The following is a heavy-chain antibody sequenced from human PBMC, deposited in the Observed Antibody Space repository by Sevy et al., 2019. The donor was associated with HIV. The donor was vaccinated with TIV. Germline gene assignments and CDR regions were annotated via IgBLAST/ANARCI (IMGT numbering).Heavy chain of an antibody. CDR3: AKDQGGYSYGLPGYYYYGMDV. CDR2: ISYDGSNK. D-gene: IGHD5-18*01. Sequence: GESLKISCAASGFTFSSYGMHWVRQAPGKGLEWVAVISYDGSNKYYADSVKGRFTISRDNSKNTLSLQMNSLRAEDMAVYYCAKDQGGYSYGLPGYYYYGMDVWGQGTTVTVSS. V-gene: IGHV3-30*18. J-gene: IGHJ6*02. CDR1: GFTFSSYG.